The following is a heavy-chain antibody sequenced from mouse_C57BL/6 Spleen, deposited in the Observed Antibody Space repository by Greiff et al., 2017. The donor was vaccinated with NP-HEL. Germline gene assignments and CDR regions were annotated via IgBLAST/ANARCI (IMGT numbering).Heavy chain of an antibody. J-gene: IGHJ1*03. D-gene: IGHD1-1*01. CDR1: GYTFTGYW. CDR3: ARSLNYYSSSLWYFDV. Sequence: VQLQQSGAELMKPGASVKLSCKATGYTFTGYWIEWVKQRPGHGLEWIGEILPGSGSTNYNEKFKGKATFTADTSSNTAYMQLSSLTTEDSAIYYCARSLNYYSSSLWYFDVWGTGTTVTVSS. V-gene: IGHV1-9*01. CDR2: ILPGSGST.